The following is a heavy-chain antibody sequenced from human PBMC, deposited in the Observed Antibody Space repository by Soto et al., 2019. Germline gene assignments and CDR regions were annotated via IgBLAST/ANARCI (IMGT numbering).Heavy chain of an antibody. D-gene: IGHD6-19*01. Sequence: VKVSCKASGYIFTAYSMHWVRQAPGQGLEWVGWFNPNSGDTIYAQKFQGRVTLTGDTSISTAYMELYSLTSDDTAVYYCAREASAVISLDYWGQGTLVTVSS. J-gene: IGHJ4*02. CDR2: FNPNSGDT. CDR1: GYIFTAYS. V-gene: IGHV1-2*02. CDR3: AREASAVISLDY.